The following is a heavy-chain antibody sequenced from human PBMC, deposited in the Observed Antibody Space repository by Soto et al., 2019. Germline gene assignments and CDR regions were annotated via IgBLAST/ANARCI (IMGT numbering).Heavy chain of an antibody. Sequence: TLSLTCTVSGGSISSGGYYWSWILQHPGKGLEWIGYIYYSGSTYYNPSLKSRVTISVDTSKNQFSLKLSSVTAADTAVYYCARDHYCSGGSCYWFGGMDVWGQGTTVTVSS. J-gene: IGHJ6*02. CDR1: GGSISSGGYY. V-gene: IGHV4-31*03. CDR2: IYYSGST. D-gene: IGHD2-15*01. CDR3: ARDHYCSGGSCYWFGGMDV.